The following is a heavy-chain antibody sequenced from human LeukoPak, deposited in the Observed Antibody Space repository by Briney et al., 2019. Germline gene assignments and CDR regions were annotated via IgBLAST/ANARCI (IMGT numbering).Heavy chain of an antibody. Sequence: GGSLRLSCSASGFTFSNHGMHWVRQAPGKGLEYVSAISSNGGTIYYADSVKGRFTISRDNSKNTLYLQMSSLRAEDTAVYYCVKRMGYYFDYWGQGTLASVSS. D-gene: IGHD2-8*01. J-gene: IGHJ4*02. CDR2: ISSNGGTI. CDR3: VKRMGYYFDY. CDR1: GFTFSNHG. V-gene: IGHV3-64D*06.